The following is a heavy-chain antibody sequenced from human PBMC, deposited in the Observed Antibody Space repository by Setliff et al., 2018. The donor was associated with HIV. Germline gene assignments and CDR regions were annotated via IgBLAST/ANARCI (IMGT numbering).Heavy chain of an antibody. CDR1: GFTFRDHY. D-gene: IGHD2-21*01. V-gene: IGHV3-72*01. CDR3: TTGTRLVD. J-gene: IGHJ4*02. Sequence: GGSLRLSCAASGFTFRDHYMDWVRQAPGKGLEWVGRTGNKASSDTTQYAASVKGRFTISRDDSKNTLYLQMYSLKIEDTAVYYCTTGTRLVDWGQGALVTVSS. CDR2: TGNKASSDTT.